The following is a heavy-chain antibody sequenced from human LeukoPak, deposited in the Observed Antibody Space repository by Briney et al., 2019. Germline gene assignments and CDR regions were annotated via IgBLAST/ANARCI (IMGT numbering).Heavy chain of an antibody. CDR2: ISNSDSSI. CDR3: ARVRYCNIGSCRADP. D-gene: IGHD2-15*01. V-gene: IGHV3-11*01. J-gene: IGHJ5*02. Sequence: GGSLRLSCAASGFIFSDYYMSWVRQAPGKGREWVSYISNSDSSINYADSVKGRFTISRDNAKNSLFLHMNSLRAEDTAIYYCARVRYCNIGSCRADPWGQGTLVTVSS. CDR1: GFIFSDYY.